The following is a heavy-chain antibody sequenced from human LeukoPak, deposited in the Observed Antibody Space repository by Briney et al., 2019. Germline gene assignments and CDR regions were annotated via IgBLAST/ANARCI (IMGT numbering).Heavy chain of an antibody. J-gene: IGHJ2*01. CDR3: ARHRDYGDAGYFGL. CDR2: IYYGGST. CDR1: GGSISSSSYY. V-gene: IGHV4-39*01. Sequence: SETLSLTCTVSGGSISSSSYYWGWIRQPPGKGLEWIGSIYYGGSTYYNPSLKSRVTISVDTSQNKFSLKLASVTAADTAVYYCARHRDYGDAGYFGLWGRGTLVTVSS. D-gene: IGHD4-17*01.